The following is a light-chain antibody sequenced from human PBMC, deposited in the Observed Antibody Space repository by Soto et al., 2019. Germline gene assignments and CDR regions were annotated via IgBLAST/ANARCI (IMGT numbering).Light chain of an antibody. V-gene: IGLV2-8*01. J-gene: IGLJ1*01. CDR3: SSYAGSYTWI. CDR2: EVT. Sequence: QSVLTQPPSASGSPGQSVTISCTGTSSDVGGYDYVSWYQQHPGKAPKLIIYEVTERPSGVPDRFSGSKSGNTASLTVSGLQSEDEAEYFCSSYAGSYTWIFGSGTKLTVL. CDR1: SSDVGGYDY.